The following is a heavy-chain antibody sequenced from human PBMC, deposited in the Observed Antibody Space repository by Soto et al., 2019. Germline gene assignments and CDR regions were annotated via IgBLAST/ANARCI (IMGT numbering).Heavy chain of an antibody. Sequence: GGSLRLSCVGSGFTFGSYGMHWVRQAPGKGLEWVAVISYDGTNKYYTDSVKGRFTISRDNSKNTLFLQMNSLRAEDTAVYYCAQVPRYTVTPPDDYWGQVTLVTVSS. CDR3: AQVPRYTVTPPDDY. D-gene: IGHD4-17*01. CDR2: ISYDGTNK. V-gene: IGHV3-30*18. CDR1: GFTFGSYG. J-gene: IGHJ4*02.